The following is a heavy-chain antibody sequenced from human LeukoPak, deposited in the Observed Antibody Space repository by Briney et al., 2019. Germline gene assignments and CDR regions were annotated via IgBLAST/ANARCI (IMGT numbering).Heavy chain of an antibody. D-gene: IGHD2-2*01. CDR1: GFTFSSYS. V-gene: IGHV3-21*01. CDR2: ISSSSSYI. CDR3: ARDCSSTSCPAFTLYYYYGMDV. Sequence: TGGSLRLSCAASGFTFSSYSMNWVRQAPGKGLEWVSSISSSSSYIYYADSVKGRFTVSRDNAKNSLYLQMNSLRAEDTAVYYCARDCSSTSCPAFTLYYYYGMDVWSQGTTVTVSS. J-gene: IGHJ6*02.